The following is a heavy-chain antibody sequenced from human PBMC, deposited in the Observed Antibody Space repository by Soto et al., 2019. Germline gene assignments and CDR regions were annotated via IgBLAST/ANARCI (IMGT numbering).Heavy chain of an antibody. CDR1: GYTFTGHD. D-gene: IGHD2-2*01. V-gene: IGHV1-8*01. CDR3: ARGPTAVYFCPTSCPEGYYYSMDV. CDR2: MNPTNGRT. Sequence: GASVKVSCKASGYTFTGHDINWVRQATGQGLEWMGWMNPTNGRTGYAQKFQGRVTMTRNTSISTAYMELSSLRSDDTALYYCARGPTAVYFCPTSCPEGYYYSMDVWGKGPTVTVS. J-gene: IGHJ6*03.